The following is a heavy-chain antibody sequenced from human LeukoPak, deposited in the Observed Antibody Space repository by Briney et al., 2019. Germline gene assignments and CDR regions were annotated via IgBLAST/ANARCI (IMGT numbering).Heavy chain of an antibody. Sequence: SVKVSCKASGGTFSSYAISWVRQAPGQGLEWMGGIILIFGTANYAQKFQGRVTITADESTSTAYMELSSLRSEDTAVYYCARERGYCSSTSCYPPDAFDIWGQGTMVTVSS. V-gene: IGHV1-69*13. J-gene: IGHJ3*02. CDR2: IILIFGTA. CDR3: ARERGYCSSTSCYPPDAFDI. D-gene: IGHD2-2*01. CDR1: GGTFSSYA.